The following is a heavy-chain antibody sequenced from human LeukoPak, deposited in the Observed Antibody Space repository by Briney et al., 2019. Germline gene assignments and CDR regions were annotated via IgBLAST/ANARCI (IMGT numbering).Heavy chain of an antibody. J-gene: IGHJ4*02. D-gene: IGHD3-22*01. Sequence: GASVKVSCKASGYTFTGYYMHWVRQAPGQGLEWMGWINPNSGGTNYAQKFQGRVTMTRDTSVSTAYMELSRLRSDDTAVYYCARALLPPYYYDSSGYGYWGQGTLVTVSS. V-gene: IGHV1-2*02. CDR3: ARALLPPYYYDSSGYGY. CDR2: INPNSGGT. CDR1: GYTFTGYY.